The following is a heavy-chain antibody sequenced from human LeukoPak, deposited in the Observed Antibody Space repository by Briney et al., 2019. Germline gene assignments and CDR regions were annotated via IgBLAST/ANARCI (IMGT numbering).Heavy chain of an antibody. V-gene: IGHV5-51*01. CDR1: GSSFTSYW. CDR2: IYPGESDT. CDR3: ASRHSHDAFDI. J-gene: IGHJ3*02. D-gene: IGHD5-18*01. Sequence: GESLNISCKGSGSSFTSYWIGWVRQLPGKGLEWMGIIYPGESDTRYSTSFQGQVTISADKSISTAYLQWSSLKASDTAMYYCASRHSHDAFDIWGQGTMVTVSS.